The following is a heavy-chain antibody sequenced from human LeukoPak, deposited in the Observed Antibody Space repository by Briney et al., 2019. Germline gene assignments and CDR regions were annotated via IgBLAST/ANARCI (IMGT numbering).Heavy chain of an antibody. Sequence: GGSLRLSCAASGFSFSSYWMSWVRQAPGKGLEWVANIKQDGSEKYYVDAVRGRFTISRDNTKNSLSLQMISLRAEDTAVYYCATDDKYAPSSWGQGTLVTVSS. J-gene: IGHJ5*02. CDR3: ATDDKYAPSS. CDR1: GFSFSSYW. CDR2: IKQDGSEK. V-gene: IGHV3-7*03. D-gene: IGHD2-2*01.